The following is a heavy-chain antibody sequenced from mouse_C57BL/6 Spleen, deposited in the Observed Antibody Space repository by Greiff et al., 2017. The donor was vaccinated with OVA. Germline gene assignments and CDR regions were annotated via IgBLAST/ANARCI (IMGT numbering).Heavy chain of an antibody. V-gene: IGHV2-9-1*01. CDR2: IWTGGGT. Sequence: VKLVESGPGLVAPSQSLYITCTVSGFSLTSYAISWVRQPPGKGLEWLGVIWTGGGTTYNSALKSRQTISKDNSKSQVFLKMTSLQTDDTARYYCARFGSSPYCFDYGGKGISLTVSS. CDR1: GFSLTSYA. J-gene: IGHJ2*02. D-gene: IGHD1-1*01. CDR3: ARFGSSPYCFDY.